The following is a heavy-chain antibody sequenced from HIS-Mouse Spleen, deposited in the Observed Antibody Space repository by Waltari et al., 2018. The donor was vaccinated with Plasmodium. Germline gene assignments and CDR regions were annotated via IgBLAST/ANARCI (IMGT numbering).Heavy chain of an antibody. J-gene: IGHJ2*01. CDR3: ARGLRGHYWYFDL. Sequence: QVQLQQWGAELKPSETLSLTCAVHGGSFSGYYWSWIRQPPGQGLEWIGEINHSGSTNYNPSLKSRVTISVDTSKNQFSLKLSSVTAADTAVYYCARGLRGHYWYFDLWGRGTLVTVSS. D-gene: IGHD3-10*01. CDR2: INHSGST. V-gene: IGHV4-34*01. CDR1: GGSFSGYY.